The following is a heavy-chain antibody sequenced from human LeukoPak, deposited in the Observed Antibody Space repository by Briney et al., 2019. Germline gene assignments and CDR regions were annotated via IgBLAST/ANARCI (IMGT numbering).Heavy chain of an antibody. V-gene: IGHV4-39*07. CDR2: IYYSGST. CDR1: GGSISSSSYY. D-gene: IGHD3-9*01. CDR3: AREPMRYFDWLLFL. J-gene: IGHJ4*02. Sequence: SETLSLTCTVSGGSISSSSYYWGWIRQPPGKGLEWIGSIYYSGSTYYNPSLKSRVTISVDTSKNQFSLKLSSVTAADTAVYYCAREPMRYFDWLLFLRGQGTLVTVSS.